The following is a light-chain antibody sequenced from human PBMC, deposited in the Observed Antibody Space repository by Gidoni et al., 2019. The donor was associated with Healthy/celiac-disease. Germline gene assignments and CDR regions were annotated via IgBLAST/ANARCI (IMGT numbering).Light chain of an antibody. V-gene: IGKV3D-15*03. J-gene: IGKJ2*01. CDR3: QQYNNWPTIHMYT. CDR2: VAS. Sequence: EIVMTQSPATLSVSPGERATLSCRASQRVSSNLAWYQQKPGQAPRLLIYVASIRATGIPARFSGSGSGTEFTLTISILQSEDFAVYYCQQYNNWPTIHMYTFGQGTKLEIK. CDR1: QRVSSN.